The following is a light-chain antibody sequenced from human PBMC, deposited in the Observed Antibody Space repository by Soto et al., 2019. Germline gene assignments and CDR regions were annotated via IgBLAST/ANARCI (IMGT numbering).Light chain of an antibody. Sequence: EIVLTQSPGTLSLSPGERATLSCRASQSVDSTYLAWYQQKPGQAPRLLIYAASSRAAGIPDRFSGSGSGTNFTLTISILEPEDFAVYYCKQYDTSPPLYTFGQGTKLEIK. CDR2: AAS. CDR3: KQYDTSPPLYT. CDR1: QSVDSTY. J-gene: IGKJ2*01. V-gene: IGKV3-20*01.